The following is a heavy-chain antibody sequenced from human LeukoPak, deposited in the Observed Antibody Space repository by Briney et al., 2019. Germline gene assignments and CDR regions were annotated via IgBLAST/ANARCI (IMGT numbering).Heavy chain of an antibody. V-gene: IGHV3-48*01. CDR1: GFTFSNYN. CDR3: ARDFLEDVY. J-gene: IGHJ4*02. CDR2: ISSSSTTI. D-gene: IGHD3-3*01. Sequence: PGGSLRLXCAASGFTFSNYNMNWVRQAPGKGLEGVSYISSSSTTIHYADSVRGRFTISRDNARNSLYLQMNSLRAEDTAVYYCARDFLEDVYWGQGTLVTVSS.